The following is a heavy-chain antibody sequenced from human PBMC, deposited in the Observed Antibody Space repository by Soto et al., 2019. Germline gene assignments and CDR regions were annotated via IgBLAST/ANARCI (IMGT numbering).Heavy chain of an antibody. Sequence: DSVKVSCKSSGYAFTGYYIHWVRQAPGQGLEWMGWINPNSGDTNYAQKFQGRVTMTRDTYFSTDYMELSSLRSDDTAVYYCATRYSYVDFWGQGNLVTVSS. CDR1: GYAFTGYY. CDR2: INPNSGDT. V-gene: IGHV1-2*02. D-gene: IGHD5-18*01. J-gene: IGHJ4*02. CDR3: ATRYSYVDF.